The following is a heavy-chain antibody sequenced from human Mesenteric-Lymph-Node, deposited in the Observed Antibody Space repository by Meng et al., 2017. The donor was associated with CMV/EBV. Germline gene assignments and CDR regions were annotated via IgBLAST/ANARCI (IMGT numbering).Heavy chain of an antibody. V-gene: IGHV4-59*13. CDR2: IYYSGSP. J-gene: IGHJ1*01. CDR1: GGSISSYY. CDR3: ARGSAANGGYFQH. Sequence: CTVCGGSISSYYWSWIRQPPGKELEWIGYIYYSGSPNYNPSLKSRVTISVDTSKNQFSLKLSSVTAADTAMYYCARGSAANGGYFQHWGQGTLVTVSS. D-gene: IGHD2-2*01.